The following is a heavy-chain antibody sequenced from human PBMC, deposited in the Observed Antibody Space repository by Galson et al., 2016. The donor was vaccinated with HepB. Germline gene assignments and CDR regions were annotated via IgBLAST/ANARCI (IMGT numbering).Heavy chain of an antibody. V-gene: IGHV1-2*02. CDR3: ARGGTYSSPANPADY. CDR1: GYTFTDYY. Sequence: SVKVSCKASGYTFTDYYMHWVRQAPGQGLEWMAWINPNNGDTDYAQKFQGRVTMTRDTSSSTAYMELNRLTSDDTAVYYCARGGTYSSPANPADYWGQGTLVTVSS. J-gene: IGHJ4*02. CDR2: INPNNGDT. D-gene: IGHD6-19*01.